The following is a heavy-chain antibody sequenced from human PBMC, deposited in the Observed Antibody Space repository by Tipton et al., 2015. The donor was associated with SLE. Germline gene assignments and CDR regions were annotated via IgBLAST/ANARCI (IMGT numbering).Heavy chain of an antibody. V-gene: IGHV4-61*02. CDR3: ARRGWVDAFDI. CDR2: IYSSGRT. D-gene: IGHD6-19*01. CDR1: SGSISSGGYY. Sequence: TLSLTCTVSSGSISSGGYYWSWIRQHPGKGLEWIGRIYSSGRTNYNPSLKSRVTMSVDTSRKQFSLKLTSVTAADTAVYYCARRGWVDAFDIWGQGTRVTVSP. J-gene: IGHJ3*02.